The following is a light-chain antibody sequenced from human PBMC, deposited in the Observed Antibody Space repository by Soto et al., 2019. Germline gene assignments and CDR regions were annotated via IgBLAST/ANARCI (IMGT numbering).Light chain of an antibody. J-gene: IGKJ2*01. Sequence: DIQMTQSPSSLSASVGDRVTITCRASQSISSYLNWYQQKPGKAPKPLNYAASSLQSGVPSRFSGSGSGTDFTLTISSLQPEDFATYYCQQSYSTLMYTFGQGTKLEIK. V-gene: IGKV1-39*01. CDR1: QSISSY. CDR3: QQSYSTLMYT. CDR2: AAS.